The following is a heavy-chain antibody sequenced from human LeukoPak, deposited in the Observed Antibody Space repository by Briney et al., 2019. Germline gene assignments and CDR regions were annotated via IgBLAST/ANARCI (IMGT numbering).Heavy chain of an antibody. J-gene: IGHJ3*02. Sequence: SQTLSLTCAIYGDSVSSNIGTRNWLRQSPSRGLEWLGKEYYRSNWYHDYGLSVKSRITINTAASTKQFCLQLNYVTPEDPAVYYCARDQNPISTMIVIPFDIWGQGTMVTVSS. V-gene: IGHV6-1*01. D-gene: IGHD3-22*01. CDR2: EYYRSNWYH. CDR1: GDSVSSNIGT. CDR3: ARDQNPISTMIVIPFDI.